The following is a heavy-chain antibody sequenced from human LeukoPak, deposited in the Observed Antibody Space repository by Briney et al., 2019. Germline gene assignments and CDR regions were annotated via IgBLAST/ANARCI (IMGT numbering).Heavy chain of an antibody. D-gene: IGHD1-26*01. CDR1: GFTFDDYA. CDR2: ISWNSGSI. Sequence: GGSLRLSCAASGFTFDDYAMHWVRQAPGKGLEWVSGISWNSGSIGYADSVKGRFTISRDNAKNSLYLQMNSLRAEDTALYYCAKSGSSQVGAFDIWGQGTMVTVSS. J-gene: IGHJ3*02. V-gene: IGHV3-9*01. CDR3: AKSGSSQVGAFDI.